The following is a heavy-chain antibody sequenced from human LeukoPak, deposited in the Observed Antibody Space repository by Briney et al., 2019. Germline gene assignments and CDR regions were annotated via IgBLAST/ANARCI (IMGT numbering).Heavy chain of an antibody. Sequence: GGSLRLSCAASGFTFSSYAMSWVRQAPGKGLEWVSAISGSGGSTYYADSVKGRFTISRDSSKNTLYLQMNSLRAEDTAVYYCARVTTSGTYKFAYWGQGTLVTVSS. CDR1: GFTFSSYA. J-gene: IGHJ4*02. CDR3: ARVTTSGTYKFAY. V-gene: IGHV3-23*01. D-gene: IGHD3-10*01. CDR2: ISGSGGST.